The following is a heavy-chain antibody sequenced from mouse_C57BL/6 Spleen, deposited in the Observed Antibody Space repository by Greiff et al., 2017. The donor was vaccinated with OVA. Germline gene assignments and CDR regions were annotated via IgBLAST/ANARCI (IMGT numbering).Heavy chain of an antibody. J-gene: IGHJ3*01. D-gene: IGHD3-2*02. CDR2: IHPSDSDT. V-gene: IGHV1-74*01. CDR1: GYPFTSYW. Sequence: VQLPHPVSSLLKPVASVKFSFPSSGYPFTSYWMHWVKQRPGQGLEWIGRIHPSDSDTNYNQKFKGKATLTVDKSSSTAYMQLSSLTSEDSAVYYCAMASSGGVAYWGQGTLVTVSA. CDR3: AMASSGGVAY.